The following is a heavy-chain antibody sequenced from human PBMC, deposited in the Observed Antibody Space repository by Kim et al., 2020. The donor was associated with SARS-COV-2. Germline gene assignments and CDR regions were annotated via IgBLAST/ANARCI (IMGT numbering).Heavy chain of an antibody. CDR3: ARSLIGTGIAADDYYYDYGMDV. Sequence: SQTLSLTCAISGDSVSSNSAAWNWIRQSPSRGLEWLGRTYYRSKWYNDYAVSVKSRITINPDTSKNQFSLQLNSVTPEDTAVYYCARSLIGTGIAADDYYYDYGMDVWGQGTTVTVSS. D-gene: IGHD6-13*01. CDR1: GDSVSSNSAA. CDR2: TYYRSKWYN. V-gene: IGHV6-1*01. J-gene: IGHJ6*02.